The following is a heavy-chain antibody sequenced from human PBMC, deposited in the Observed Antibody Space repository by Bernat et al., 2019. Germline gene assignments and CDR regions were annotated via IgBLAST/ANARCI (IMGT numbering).Heavy chain of an antibody. V-gene: IGHV3-15*07. Sequence: EVQLVESGGGLVKPGGSLRLSCAVPDFTFSKTWMHWFRQAPGKGLEWVGRIKSKSDGETTDYAATVTGRFTISRDDSKNTLYLQMNSLKTEDTAVYYCATQSTTLDYWGQGTLVTVSP. J-gene: IGHJ4*02. D-gene: IGHD1-1*01. CDR2: IKSKSDGETT. CDR1: DFTFSKTW. CDR3: ATQSTTLDY.